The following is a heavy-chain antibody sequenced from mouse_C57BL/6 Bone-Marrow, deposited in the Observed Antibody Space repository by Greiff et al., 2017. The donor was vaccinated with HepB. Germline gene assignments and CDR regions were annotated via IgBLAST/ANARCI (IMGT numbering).Heavy chain of an antibody. Sequence: QVQLKQSGAELVRPGASVTLSCKASGYTFTDYEMHWVKQTPVHGLVWIGAIDPETGGTAYNQKFKGKAILTADKSSSTAYMELRSLTSEDSAVYYCTRSSPATVGFAYWGQGTLVTVSA. J-gene: IGHJ3*01. V-gene: IGHV1-15*01. CDR2: IDPETGGT. D-gene: IGHD1-1*01. CDR3: TRSSPATVGFAY. CDR1: GYTFTDYE.